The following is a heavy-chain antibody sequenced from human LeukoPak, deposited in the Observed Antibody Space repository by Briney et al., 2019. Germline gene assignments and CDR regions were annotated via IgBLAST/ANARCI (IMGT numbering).Heavy chain of an antibody. D-gene: IGHD5-18*01. J-gene: IGHJ4*02. V-gene: IGHV4-39*01. CDR1: GGSFTSSSYY. Sequence: SETLSLTCSVSGGSFTSSSYYWGWIRQPPGKGLEWIGTIYYSGSPYYHPSLKSRLSISIDTSKNQFSLKLNSVTAADTAVYYCARHSYSHGYGDYWGQGTLVTVSS. CDR2: IYYSGSP. CDR3: ARHSYSHGYGDY.